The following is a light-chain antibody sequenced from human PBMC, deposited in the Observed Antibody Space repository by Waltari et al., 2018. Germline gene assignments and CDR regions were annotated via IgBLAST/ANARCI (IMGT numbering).Light chain of an antibody. CDR1: SGSVSYSYF. CDR2: STN. V-gene: IGLV8-61*01. Sequence: QTVVTQEPSFSVSPGGTVTLTCGLSSGSVSYSYFPTWYQQTPGQAPRTLIYSTNTRSSGVPERFSGSILGNKAALTITGAQADDESDYYCVLYMGSGLWVFGGGTKLTVL. CDR3: VLYMGSGLWV. J-gene: IGLJ3*02.